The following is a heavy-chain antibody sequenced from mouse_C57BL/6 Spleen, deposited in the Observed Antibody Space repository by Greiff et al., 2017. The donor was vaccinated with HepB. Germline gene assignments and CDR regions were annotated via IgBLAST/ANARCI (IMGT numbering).Heavy chain of an antibody. J-gene: IGHJ2*01. CDR3: TRRGANWDPFDY. D-gene: IGHD4-1*01. V-gene: IGHV1-15*01. CDR2: IDPETGGT. CDR1: GYTFTDYE. Sequence: VQVVESGAELVRPGASVTLSCKASGYTFTDYEMHWVKQTPVHGLEWIGAIDPETGGTAYNQKFKGKAILTADKSSSTAYMELRSLTSEDSAVYYCTRRGANWDPFDYWGQGTTLTVSS.